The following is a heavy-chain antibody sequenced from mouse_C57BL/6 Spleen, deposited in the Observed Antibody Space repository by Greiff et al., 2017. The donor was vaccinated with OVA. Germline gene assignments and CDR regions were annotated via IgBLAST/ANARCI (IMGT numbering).Heavy chain of an antibody. J-gene: IGHJ4*01. CDR3: ARRELDYAMDY. CDR2: ISNGGGST. CDR1: GFTFSDYY. V-gene: IGHV5-12*01. Sequence: DVKLVESGGGLVQPGGSLKLSCAASGFTFSDYYMYWVRQTPEKRLEWVAYISNGGGSTYYPDTVKGRFTISRDNAKNTLYLQMSRLKSEDTAMYYCARRELDYAMDYWGQGTSVTVSS.